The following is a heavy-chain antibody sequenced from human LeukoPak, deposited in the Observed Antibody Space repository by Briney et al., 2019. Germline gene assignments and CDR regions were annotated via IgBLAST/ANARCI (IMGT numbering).Heavy chain of an antibody. CDR1: GGTFSSYA. CDR2: IIPIFGTA. Sequence: SVKVSCKASGGTFSSYAISWVRQAPGQGLEWMGGIIPIFGTANYAQKFQGRVTITADESTSTAYMELSSLRSEDTAVYYCARVHVKGVSYHDYWGQGTLVTVSS. D-gene: IGHD1-26*01. J-gene: IGHJ4*02. V-gene: IGHV1-69*13. CDR3: ARVHVKGVSYHDY.